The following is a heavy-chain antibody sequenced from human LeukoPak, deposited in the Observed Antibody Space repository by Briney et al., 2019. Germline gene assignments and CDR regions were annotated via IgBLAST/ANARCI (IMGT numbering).Heavy chain of an antibody. CDR3: ARPSLGYCSSTSCAYYMDV. Sequence: GGSLRPSCAASGFTFSIYAMSWVRQAPGKGLEWVSAISGSGGSTYYADSVKGRFTISRDNSKNTLYLQMNSLRAEDTAVYYCARPSLGYCSSTSCAYYMDVWGKGTTVTVSS. D-gene: IGHD2-2*01. CDR1: GFTFSIYA. CDR2: ISGSGGST. V-gene: IGHV3-23*01. J-gene: IGHJ6*03.